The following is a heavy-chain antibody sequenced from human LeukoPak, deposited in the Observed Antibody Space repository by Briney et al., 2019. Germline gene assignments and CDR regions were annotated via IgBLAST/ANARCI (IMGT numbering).Heavy chain of an antibody. CDR1: GDSISTYY. CDR3: ARHARSDYANAKFDY. CDR2: ISNSVYT. D-gene: IGHD6-25*01. Sequence: PSETLSLTSTVSGDSISTYYWSWIRQPPGKGLEWIGYISNSVYTNYNPSLTSRVTMSVDTSKNQFSLKLTSVAAADTAVYYCARHARSDYANAKFDYWGQGALVTVSS. V-gene: IGHV4-59*08. J-gene: IGHJ4*02.